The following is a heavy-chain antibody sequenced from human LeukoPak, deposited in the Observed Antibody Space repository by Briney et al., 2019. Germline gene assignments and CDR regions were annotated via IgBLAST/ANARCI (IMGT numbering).Heavy chain of an antibody. J-gene: IGHJ6*03. CDR1: GYSISSAYY. CDR3: ARDQRQWAYYYYYYMDV. V-gene: IGHV4-38-2*02. D-gene: IGHD6-19*01. CDR2: IYHSGST. Sequence: SETLSLTCTVSGYSISSAYYWGWIRQPPGKGLEFIGGIYHSGSTYYNPSLKSRVTISVDTSKNQFSLKLSSVTAADTAVYYCARDQRQWAYYYYYYMDVWGKGTTVTVSS.